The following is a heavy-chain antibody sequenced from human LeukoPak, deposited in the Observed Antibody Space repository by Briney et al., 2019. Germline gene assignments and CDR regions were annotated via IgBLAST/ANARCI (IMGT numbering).Heavy chain of an antibody. D-gene: IGHD3-22*01. Sequence: SETLSLTCTVSGGSISSGDYYWSWIRQPAGKGLEWIGRIYTSGSTNYNPSLKSRVTISVDTSKNQFSLKLSSVTAADTAVYYCARDASSGGYYYYYYMDVWGKGTTVTVSS. CDR3: ARDASSGGYYYYYYMDV. J-gene: IGHJ6*03. V-gene: IGHV4-61*02. CDR2: IYTSGST. CDR1: GGSISSGDYY.